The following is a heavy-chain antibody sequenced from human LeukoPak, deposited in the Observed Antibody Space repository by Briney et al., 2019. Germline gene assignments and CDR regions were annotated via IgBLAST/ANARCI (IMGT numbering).Heavy chain of an antibody. CDR1: GFTFDDYA. CDR2: ISWNSGSI. D-gene: IGHD6-13*01. V-gene: IGHV3-9*03. CDR3: AKDIAAAGSDAFDI. J-gene: IGHJ3*02. Sequence: AGGSLRLSCAASGFTFDDYAMHWVRHAPGKGLGWVSGISWNSGSIGYADSVEGRFTISRDNAKNSLYLQMNSLRAEDMALYYCAKDIAAAGSDAFDIWGQGTMVTVSS.